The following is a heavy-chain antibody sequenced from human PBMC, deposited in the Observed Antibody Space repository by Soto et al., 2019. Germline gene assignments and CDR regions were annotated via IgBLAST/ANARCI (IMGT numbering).Heavy chain of an antibody. V-gene: IGHV5-10-1*01. J-gene: IGHJ6*02. Sequence: PGESLKISCKASGYSFTLSRIAWVRQMPGKGLEWMGRIDPGDSYTNYSPSFQGHVTISADKSINTAYLQWSSLKASDTAMYYCARQGYSYGFYFYYGLDVWGQGTTVTVSS. CDR3: ARQGYSYGFYFYYGLDV. CDR2: IDPGDSYT. D-gene: IGHD5-18*01. CDR1: GYSFTLSR.